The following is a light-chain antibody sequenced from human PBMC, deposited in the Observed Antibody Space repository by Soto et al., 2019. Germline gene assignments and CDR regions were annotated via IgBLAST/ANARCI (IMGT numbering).Light chain of an antibody. CDR3: QSCDSSLSGYV. Sequence: QSVLTQPPSVSGAPGQRVTISCTGSSSNIGAGYDVYWYQQLPGTAPKLLIYGNTKRPSGVPDRFSGSKSDTSASLAITGLQAEDEAVYYCQSCDSSLSGYVFGTGTKLTVL. J-gene: IGLJ1*01. V-gene: IGLV1-40*01. CDR2: GNT. CDR1: SSNIGAGYD.